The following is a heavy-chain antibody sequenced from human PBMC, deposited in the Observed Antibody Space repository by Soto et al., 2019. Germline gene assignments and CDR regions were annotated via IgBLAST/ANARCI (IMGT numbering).Heavy chain of an antibody. CDR3: ARHGSIGARQNWFDP. Sequence: GESLKISCVGSGYIVTNYWIGWVRQMPGKGLEWMGIIYPGDSDTRYSPSFQGQVNISVDKSISTAYLQWTSLKASDTATYYCARHGSIGARQNWFDPWGQGTPVTVSS. CDR2: IYPGDSDT. J-gene: IGHJ5*02. D-gene: IGHD6-6*01. V-gene: IGHV5-51*01. CDR1: GYIVTNYW.